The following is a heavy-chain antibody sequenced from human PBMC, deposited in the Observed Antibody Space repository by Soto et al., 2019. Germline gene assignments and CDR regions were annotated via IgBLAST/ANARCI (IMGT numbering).Heavy chain of an antibody. J-gene: IGHJ3*02. CDR3: AKDSYDSSGYYLVVVDDAFDI. CDR2: ISGSGGST. D-gene: IGHD3-22*01. V-gene: IGHV3-23*01. CDR1: GFTFSSYA. Sequence: EVQLLESGGGLVQPGGSLRLSCAASGFTFSSYAMSWVRQAPGKGLESVSAISGSGGSTYYADSVKGRFTISRDNSKNTLYLQMNSLRAEDTAVYYCAKDSYDSSGYYLVVVDDAFDIWGQGTMVTVSS.